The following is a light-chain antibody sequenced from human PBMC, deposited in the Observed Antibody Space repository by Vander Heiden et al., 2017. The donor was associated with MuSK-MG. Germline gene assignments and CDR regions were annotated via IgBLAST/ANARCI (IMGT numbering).Light chain of an antibody. CDR1: QTISTY. CDR2: GAS. J-gene: IGKJ1*01. V-gene: IGKV1-39*01. Sequence: DIQLTQSPPSLYAYVGDRVTITCRASQTISTYLNWYQHKPGKAPERLIYGASNLRSGVPLRFSGSGSGTHFTLPISSLQPEDFAADYCQESYGASWTFGQGTKVEIK. CDR3: QESYGASWT.